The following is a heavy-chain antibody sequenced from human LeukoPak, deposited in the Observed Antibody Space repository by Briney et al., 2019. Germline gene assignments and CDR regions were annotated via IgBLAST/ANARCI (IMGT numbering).Heavy chain of an antibody. CDR1: GFTFSNHG. J-gene: IGHJ6*03. CDR2: IRYDGITK. CDR3: AKTGSRGGTFRPSYYYYYMDV. V-gene: IGHV3-30*02. Sequence: GGSLRLSCTASGFTFSNHGMHWVRQAPGKGLEWVAFIRYDGITKYYADSVKGRFTISRDNSKNTLYLQMNSLRPEDTAVYYCAKTGSRGGTFRPSYYYYYMDVWGEGTTVTISS. D-gene: IGHD3-9*01.